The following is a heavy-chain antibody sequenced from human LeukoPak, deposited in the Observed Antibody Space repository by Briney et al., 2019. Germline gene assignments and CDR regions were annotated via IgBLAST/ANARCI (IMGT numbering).Heavy chain of an antibody. Sequence: SETLSLTCTVSGDSISNYNYYWGCIRQPPGKGLEWIGSIYYSGSTYYNPSLKSRVTILVDTSKNQFSLKLSSVTAADTAVYYCATSYVYNSPYYFDYGGRETRVTVPS. CDR2: IYYSGST. J-gene: IGHJ4*02. CDR1: GDSISNYNYY. CDR3: ATSYVYNSPYYFDY. D-gene: IGHD5-24*01. V-gene: IGHV4-39*07.